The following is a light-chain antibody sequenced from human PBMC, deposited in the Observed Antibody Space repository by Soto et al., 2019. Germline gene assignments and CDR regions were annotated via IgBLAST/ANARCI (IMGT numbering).Light chain of an antibody. CDR1: QSISTW. Sequence: DIQMTQSPSPLSASVGDRVTITCRASQSISTWLAWYQQKPGKAPKVLIYGASSLESGVPSRFSGSGSGTEFTLTISSLQPDDFATYYCQQYKNYLTFGPGTTVDIK. CDR2: GAS. CDR3: QQYKNYLT. J-gene: IGKJ3*01. V-gene: IGKV1-5*01.